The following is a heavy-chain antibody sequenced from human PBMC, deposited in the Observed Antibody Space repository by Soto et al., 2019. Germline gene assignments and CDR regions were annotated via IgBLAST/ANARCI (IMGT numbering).Heavy chain of an antibody. D-gene: IGHD2-15*01. V-gene: IGHV1-18*01. CDR2: ISAYNGNT. CDR3: ARDGVAATHYCYYYSLDV. CDR1: GYTFTSYG. J-gene: IGHJ6*03. Sequence: QVQLVQSGAEVKKPGASVKVSCKASGYTFTSYGISWVRQAPGQGLEWMGWISAYNGNTNYAQKLQGRVTMTTDTSTSNAYMELRSLKSDDTAVYYCARDGVAATHYCYYYSLDVWGKGTTVTVSS.